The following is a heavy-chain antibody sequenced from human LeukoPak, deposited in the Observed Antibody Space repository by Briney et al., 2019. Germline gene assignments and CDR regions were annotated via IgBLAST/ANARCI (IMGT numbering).Heavy chain of an antibody. J-gene: IGHJ4*02. Sequence: GASVKVSCKASGGTFSSYAISWVRQAPGQGLEWMGGIIPIFGTANYAQKFQGRVTITTDESTSTAYMELSSLRSEDTAVYYCAREGESNYEPSFDYWGQGTLVTVSS. D-gene: IGHD4-11*01. CDR2: IIPIFGTA. CDR3: AREGESNYEPSFDY. CDR1: GGTFSSYA. V-gene: IGHV1-69*05.